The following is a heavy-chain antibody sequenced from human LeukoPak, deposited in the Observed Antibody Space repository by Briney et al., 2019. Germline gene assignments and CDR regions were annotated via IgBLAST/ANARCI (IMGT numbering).Heavy chain of an antibody. V-gene: IGHV3-7*01. CDR2: INQNGGEK. J-gene: IGHJ6*02. D-gene: IGHD2-2*01. CDR1: GFTFSSYW. Sequence: QPGGSLRPSCAASGFTFSSYWMSWVRQAPGKGLEWVANINQNGGEKYYVDSVKGRFTISRDNSKNTLYLQMNSLRAEDTAVYYCAKDLKRSSTSDYYYYYYGMDVWGQGTTVTVSS. CDR3: AKDLKRSSTSDYYYYYYGMDV.